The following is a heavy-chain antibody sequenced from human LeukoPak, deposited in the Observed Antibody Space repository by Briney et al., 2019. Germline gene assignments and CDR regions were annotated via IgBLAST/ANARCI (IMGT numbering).Heavy chain of an antibody. Sequence: GGSLRLSCAASGFTFSDYVMHWVRQAPGKGLEWVSGISDRGGSTYYADSVMGRFTISRDNSKNTLHLQMNSLRAEDTAVYYCAKDYFWSGYYSDYWGQGTLVTVSS. J-gene: IGHJ4*02. CDR1: GFTFSDYV. CDR2: ISDRGGST. V-gene: IGHV3-23*01. D-gene: IGHD3-3*01. CDR3: AKDYFWSGYYSDY.